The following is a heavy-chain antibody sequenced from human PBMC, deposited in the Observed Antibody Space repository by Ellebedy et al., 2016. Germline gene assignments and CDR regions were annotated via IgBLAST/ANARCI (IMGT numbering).Heavy chain of an antibody. CDR3: ASHVGYCSGGSCATWFNP. D-gene: IGHD2-15*01. CDR2: VDPVDAKK. Sequence: ASVQVSCXASGYTFTTYDISWVRQAPGEGLEWMGGVDPVDAKKFYAQKFQGRVTMTEDTSTDTAYMELSSLRSEDTAVYYCASHVGYCSGGSCATWFNPWGQGTLVTVSS. J-gene: IGHJ5*02. CDR1: GYTFTTYD. V-gene: IGHV1-24*01.